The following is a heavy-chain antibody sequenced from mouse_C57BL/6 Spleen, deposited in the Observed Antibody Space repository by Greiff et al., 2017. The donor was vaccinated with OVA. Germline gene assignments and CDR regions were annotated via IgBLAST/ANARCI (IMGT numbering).Heavy chain of an antibody. Sequence: VKLQESGPELVKPGASVKISCKASGYAFSSSWMNWVKQRPGKGLEWIGRIYPGDGDTNYNGKFKGKATLTADKSSSTAYMQLSSLTSEDSAVYFCAREVYYYGSSYCAMDYWGQGTSVTVSS. CDR3: AREVYYYGSSYCAMDY. J-gene: IGHJ4*01. CDR2: IYPGDGDT. CDR1: GYAFSSSW. V-gene: IGHV1-82*01. D-gene: IGHD1-1*01.